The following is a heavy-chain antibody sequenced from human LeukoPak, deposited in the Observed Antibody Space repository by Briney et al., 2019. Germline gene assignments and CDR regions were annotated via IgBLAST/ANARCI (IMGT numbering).Heavy chain of an antibody. CDR3: ARHRGIVYSYGSIIDY. Sequence: PSETLSLTCTVSGGSISSYYRSWIRQPPGKGLEWIGYIYYSGSTNYNPYLKSRVTISVDTSKNQFSLKLSSVTAADTAVYYCARHRGIVYSYGSIIDYWGQGTLVTVSS. CDR1: GGSISSYY. V-gene: IGHV4-59*08. CDR2: IYYSGST. J-gene: IGHJ4*02. D-gene: IGHD5-18*01.